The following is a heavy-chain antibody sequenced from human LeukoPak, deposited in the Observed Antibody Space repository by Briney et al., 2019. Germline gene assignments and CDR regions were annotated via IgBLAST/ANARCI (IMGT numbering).Heavy chain of an antibody. Sequence: GGSLRLSCAASGFTFSSYAMSWVRQAPGKGLEWVSAISGSGGSTYYADSVKGRFTISRDNSKNTLYLQMNSLRAEDTAVYYCAKATLSGSGSYHFDYWGQGTLVTVSS. CDR1: GFTFSSYA. CDR3: AKATLSGSGSYHFDY. J-gene: IGHJ4*02. D-gene: IGHD1-26*01. CDR2: ISGSGGST. V-gene: IGHV3-23*01.